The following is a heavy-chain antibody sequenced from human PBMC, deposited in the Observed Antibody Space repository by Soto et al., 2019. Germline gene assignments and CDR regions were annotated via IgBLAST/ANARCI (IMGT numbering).Heavy chain of an antibody. CDR3: ARVEHRAGYYYGMDV. CDR1: GGTFSSYA. D-gene: IGHD3-16*02. J-gene: IGHJ6*02. V-gene: IGHV1-69*13. CDR2: IIPIFGTA. Sequence: SVKVSCKASGGTFSSYAISWVRQAPGQGLEWMGGIIPIFGTANYAQKFQGRVTITADESTSTAYMELSSLRSEDTAVYYCARVEHRAGYYYGMDVWGQGTTVTVSS.